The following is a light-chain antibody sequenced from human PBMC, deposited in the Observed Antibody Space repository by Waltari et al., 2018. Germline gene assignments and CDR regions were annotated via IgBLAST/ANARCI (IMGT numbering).Light chain of an antibody. CDR2: SAS. Sequence: AIQMTQSPSSLSASVGDRVTITCRASQGIRNDLGRYQQRPGKAPKLLIYSASHLQSGVPPRFSGSGSGTDFTLTIDSLQPEDFATYYCLQDYNYPWTFGQGTKVEI. J-gene: IGKJ1*01. CDR3: LQDYNYPWT. CDR1: QGIRND. V-gene: IGKV1-6*01.